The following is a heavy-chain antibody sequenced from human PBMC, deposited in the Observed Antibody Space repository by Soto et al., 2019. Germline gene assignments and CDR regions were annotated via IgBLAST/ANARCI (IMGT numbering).Heavy chain of an antibody. CDR2: IHYSGST. J-gene: IGHJ4*02. CDR1: GVSITSHY. D-gene: IGHD6-13*01. V-gene: IGHV4-59*11. CDR3: TVGGAGYLFDY. Sequence: SETLSLTCTVSGVSITSHYWTWIRQPPGKGLEWIGNIHYSGSTNYSPSLKGRVIISVDTSENQSSLKLSSVTTADTAVYYCTVGGAGYLFDYWGQGILVTVSS.